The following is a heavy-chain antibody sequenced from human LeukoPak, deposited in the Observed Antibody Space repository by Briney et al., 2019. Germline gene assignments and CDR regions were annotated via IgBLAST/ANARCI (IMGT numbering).Heavy chain of an antibody. Sequence: SETLSLTCAVSGYSSSSGYYWGWIRQPPGKGLEWIGSIYHSGSTYYNPSLKSRVTISVDTSKNQFSLKLSSVTAADTAVYYCAREPVAGNQAYFDYWGQGTLVTVSS. V-gene: IGHV4-38-2*02. J-gene: IGHJ4*02. CDR2: IYHSGST. CDR1: GYSSSSGYY. D-gene: IGHD6-19*01. CDR3: AREPVAGNQAYFDY.